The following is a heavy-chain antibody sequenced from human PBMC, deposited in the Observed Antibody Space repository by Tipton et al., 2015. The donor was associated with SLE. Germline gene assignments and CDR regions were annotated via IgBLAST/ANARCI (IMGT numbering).Heavy chain of an antibody. D-gene: IGHD3-3*01. CDR3: ARLARAGVDPGVYYGMDV. CDR2: INQNGDET. Sequence: GSLRLSCAASGFNFRGYWMTWVRQAPGKGPEWLADINQNGDETRYVDSVRGRFAISRDDARNSLYLHMNNLRAEDTGVYYCARLARAGVDPGVYYGMDVWGQGTTVTVFS. J-gene: IGHJ6*02. CDR1: GFNFRGYW. V-gene: IGHV3-7*01.